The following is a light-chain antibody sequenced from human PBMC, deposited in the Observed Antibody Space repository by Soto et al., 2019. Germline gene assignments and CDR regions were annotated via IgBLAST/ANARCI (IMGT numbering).Light chain of an antibody. CDR3: AAWNDSLNGNV. CDR2: SST. Sequence: QSVLTQPHSASGTPGQRVTISCSGSSSNIGTNSVHWFQQLPGTAPKVLIYSSTQRPSGVPERFSGSKSGTSASLAISELQSEDEADYYCAAWNDSLNGNVFGTGTKVPVL. V-gene: IGLV1-44*01. CDR1: SSNIGTNS. J-gene: IGLJ1*01.